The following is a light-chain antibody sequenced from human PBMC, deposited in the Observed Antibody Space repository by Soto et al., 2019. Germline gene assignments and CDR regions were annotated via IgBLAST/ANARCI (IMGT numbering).Light chain of an antibody. CDR1: QSINTW. J-gene: IGKJ1*01. CDR2: TAS. Sequence: DLPMTQSPSTLSASVGDRVTITCRASQSINTWLAWYQQKPGKAPRLLIYTASSLESGVPSRFSGSGSGTEFTLTISSLQPDDFATYYCQQHESYPRTFGQGTKVEIK. CDR3: QQHESYPRT. V-gene: IGKV1-5*03.